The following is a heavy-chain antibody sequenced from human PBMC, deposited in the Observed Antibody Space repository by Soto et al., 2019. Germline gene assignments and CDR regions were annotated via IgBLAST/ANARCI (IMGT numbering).Heavy chain of an antibody. D-gene: IGHD3-3*01. Sequence: VGSLRLSCAASGFTFSSYAMHWVRQAPGKGLEWVAVISYDGSNKYYADSVKGRFTISRDNSKNTLYLQMNSLRAEDTAVYYCASHDTYYDFWSGYHFDYWGQGTLVTVSS. J-gene: IGHJ4*02. CDR1: GFTFSSYA. CDR3: ASHDTYYDFWSGYHFDY. V-gene: IGHV3-30-3*01. CDR2: ISYDGSNK.